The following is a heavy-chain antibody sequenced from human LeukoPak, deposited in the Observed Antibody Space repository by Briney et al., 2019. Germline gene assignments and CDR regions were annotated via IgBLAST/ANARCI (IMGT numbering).Heavy chain of an antibody. V-gene: IGHV4-4*02. Sequence: TLSLTCGVSGGSISSTNWWTCVRQPPGEGLEWIGEVHLSGRTNYNPSLESRVTMSVDMSENHISLKLTSVTAADTAVYYCAREGGPYRPLDYSGQGTLVTVSS. J-gene: IGHJ4*02. CDR3: AREGGPYRPLDY. CDR2: VHLSGRT. CDR1: GGSISSTNW.